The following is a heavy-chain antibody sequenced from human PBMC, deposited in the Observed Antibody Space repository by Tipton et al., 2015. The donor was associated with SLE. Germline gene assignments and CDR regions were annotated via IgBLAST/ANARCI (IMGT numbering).Heavy chain of an antibody. Sequence: QLVQSGGGVVQPGRSLRLSCAASGFTFSSYGMHWVRQAPGKGLEWVAVISYDGSNKYYADSVKGRFTISRDNSKNTLYLQMNSLRAEDTAVYYCARDRNGLIPDYWGQGTLVTVSS. J-gene: IGHJ4*02. D-gene: IGHD5-24*01. CDR3: ARDRNGLIPDY. CDR1: GFTFSSYG. CDR2: ISYDGSNK. V-gene: IGHV3-30*03.